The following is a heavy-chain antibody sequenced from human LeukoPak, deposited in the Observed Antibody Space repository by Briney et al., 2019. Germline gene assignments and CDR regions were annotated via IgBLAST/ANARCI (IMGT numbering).Heavy chain of an antibody. Sequence: GGSLRLSCVASGFTFRSYTMNWVRQAPGKGLEWVSSLTGISTYIEYADSVRGRFTISRDNSNNTLHLHMSNLRAEDTAVYYCVRGTGRLWGQGSLVTVS. CDR1: GFTFRSYT. J-gene: IGHJ4*02. V-gene: IGHV3-21*01. CDR3: VRGTGRL. CDR2: LTGISTYI. D-gene: IGHD1-1*01.